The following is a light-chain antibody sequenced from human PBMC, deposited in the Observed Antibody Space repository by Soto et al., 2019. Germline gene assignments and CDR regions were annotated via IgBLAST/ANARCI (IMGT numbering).Light chain of an antibody. J-gene: IGKJ5*01. CDR3: QQRNSWPPIT. V-gene: IGKV3-11*01. CDR1: QSVSSK. Sequence: EIVRTQSPGILSVSPGERVTLSCRASQSVSSKLVWYQRKPGQTPRLLIYDASSRASGVPARFSGSGSGTDFTLTISSLEPEDFALYYCQQRNSWPPITFGQGTRLEIK. CDR2: DAS.